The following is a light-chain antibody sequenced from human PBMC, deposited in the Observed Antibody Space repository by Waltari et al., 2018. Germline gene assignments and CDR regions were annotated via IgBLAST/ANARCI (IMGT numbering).Light chain of an antibody. J-gene: IGKJ3*01. CDR3: MEGRQTTPRFS. V-gene: IGKV1-12*01. CDR2: AAS. CDR1: QAISSW. Sequence: DIQMTQSPSSVSASVGDRVTITCRASQAISSWLAWYQQKPGKAPKLLIYAASSLQSGVPSRFSGSGFGTDFTLTISRVEAEDVGVYYCMEGRQTTPRFSFGPGTIV.